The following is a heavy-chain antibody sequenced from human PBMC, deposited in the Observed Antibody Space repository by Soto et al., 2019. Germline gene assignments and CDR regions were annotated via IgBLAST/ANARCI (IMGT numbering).Heavy chain of an antibody. CDR3: VRVSITIRPYGMDV. J-gene: IGHJ6*02. Sequence: SETLSLTCTVSGGSISSNTFFWGWIRQPPGKGLEWIGNIHYSGSTDYKTSLKSRVTISVDTSKNQFSLKLSSVTAADTAVYYCVRVSITIRPYGMDVWGQGTRVTVSS. CDR1: GGSISSNTFF. CDR2: IHYSGST. D-gene: IGHD6-6*01. V-gene: IGHV4-39*01.